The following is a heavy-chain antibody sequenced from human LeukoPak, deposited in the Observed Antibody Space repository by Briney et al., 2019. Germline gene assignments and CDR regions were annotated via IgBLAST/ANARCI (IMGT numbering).Heavy chain of an antibody. CDR3: AGARSGSYPFDY. V-gene: IGHV3-30-3*01. CDR2: ISYDGSNK. D-gene: IGHD1-26*01. Sequence: PGGSLRLSCAASGFTFSSYAMHWVRQAPGKGLEWVAVISYDGSNKYYADSVKGRFTISRDNSKNTLYLQMNSLRAEDTAVYYCAGARSGSYPFDYWGQGTLVTVSS. J-gene: IGHJ4*02. CDR1: GFTFSSYA.